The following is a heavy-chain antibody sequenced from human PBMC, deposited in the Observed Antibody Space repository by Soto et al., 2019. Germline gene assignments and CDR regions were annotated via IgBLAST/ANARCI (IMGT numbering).Heavy chain of an antibody. V-gene: IGHV1-24*01. Sequence: EASVKVSCKVSGYTLTELSMHWVRQAHGKGLEWMGGFDPVFGETIYAQKFQGRVTMTADASTSTAYMELSSLRSEDTAVYYCAQIDNSSGWYERSRTNYYYYGMDVWGQGTTVTVSS. D-gene: IGHD6-19*01. CDR3: AQIDNSSGWYERSRTNYYYYGMDV. CDR1: GYTLTELS. CDR2: FDPVFGET. J-gene: IGHJ6*02.